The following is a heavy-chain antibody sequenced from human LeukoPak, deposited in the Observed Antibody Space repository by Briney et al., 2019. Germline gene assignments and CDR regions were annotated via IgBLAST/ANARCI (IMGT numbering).Heavy chain of an antibody. V-gene: IGHV3-48*03. J-gene: IGHJ6*03. Sequence: GGSLRLSCAASGFTFNTYELNWVRQAPGKGLEWLAHISNSGDTIHYATSVEDRFTISRDNAKNSVYLQMNSLRVEDTALYYCARDATTTVGWVYMDVWGKGTTVTVSS. CDR1: GFTFNTYE. CDR3: ARDATTTVGWVYMDV. CDR2: ISNSGDTI. D-gene: IGHD4-11*01.